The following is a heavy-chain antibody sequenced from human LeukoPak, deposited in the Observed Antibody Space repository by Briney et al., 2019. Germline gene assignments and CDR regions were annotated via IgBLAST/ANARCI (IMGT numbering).Heavy chain of an antibody. CDR1: GFTFSSYG. CDR2: ISYDGTNK. V-gene: IGHV3-30*18. CDR3: AKVGPFHRSYMYHFDY. Sequence: GGSLRLSCAASGFTFSSYGMHWVRQAPPKGLEWVAVISYDGTNKDYAGSVEGRFTISRDNSKNTLYLQMSSLRLEDTAVYYCAKVGPFHRSYMYHFDYWGQGVLVTVAS. D-gene: IGHD2-2*01. J-gene: IGHJ4*02.